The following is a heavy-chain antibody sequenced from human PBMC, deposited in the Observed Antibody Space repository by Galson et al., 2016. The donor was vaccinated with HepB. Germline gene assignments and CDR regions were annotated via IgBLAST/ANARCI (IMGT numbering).Heavy chain of an antibody. CDR2: IDSSGGTM. J-gene: IGHJ4*02. V-gene: IGHV3-11*01. Sequence: SLRLSCAASGFTLSDYYMSWIRQAPGKGLEWVSYIDSSGGTMFYADSVKGRFTISRDNANNSLFLEMNNLSAVDTARYYCARSFAGYIPGGDSWGQGTLVTVSA. CDR3: ARSFAGYIPGGDS. CDR1: GFTLSDYY. D-gene: IGHD5-18*01.